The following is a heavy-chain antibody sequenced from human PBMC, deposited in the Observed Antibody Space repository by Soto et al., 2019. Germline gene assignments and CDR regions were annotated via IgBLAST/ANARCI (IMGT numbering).Heavy chain of an antibody. Sequence: ASVKVSCKASGGTFSSYAISWVRQAPGQGLEWMGGIIPIFGTANYAQKFQGRVTITADESTSTAYMELSSLRSEDTAVYYCASWGLGYCSGGSCPDAFDIWGQGTMVTVSS. CDR2: IIPIFGTA. CDR1: GGTFSSYA. CDR3: ASWGLGYCSGGSCPDAFDI. V-gene: IGHV1-69*13. J-gene: IGHJ3*02. D-gene: IGHD2-15*01.